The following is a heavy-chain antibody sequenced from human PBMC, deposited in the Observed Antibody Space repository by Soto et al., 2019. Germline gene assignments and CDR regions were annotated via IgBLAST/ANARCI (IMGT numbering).Heavy chain of an antibody. CDR1: GESVRPKY. CDR3: ARDLRGYSRYDYLDY. J-gene: IGHJ4*02. CDR2: SYYTGSS. D-gene: IGHD5-12*01. Sequence: SETLSLTCSVSGESVRPKYWSWIRQPPGKGLEWIGYSYYTGSSYYNPSLQSRVTISVDASKNQLSLRLASVTAADTAVYYCARDLRGYSRYDYLDYWGQGIQVTVSS. V-gene: IGHV4-59*02.